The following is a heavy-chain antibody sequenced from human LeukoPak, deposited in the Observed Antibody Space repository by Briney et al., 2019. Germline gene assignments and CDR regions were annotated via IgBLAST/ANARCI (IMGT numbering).Heavy chain of an antibody. Sequence: QPGRSLRLSCVASGFNFSKNDMHWVRQTTKRGLEWVSAIGVGGDTYYAEAVKGRFTISREDGRNSVYLQMTSLSPGDTAVYSCGKAFHYNGIRGEGGSSDCWGQGSLLTAPS. CDR1: GFNFSKND. D-gene: IGHD5-24*01. CDR3: GKAFHYNGIRGEGGSSDC. J-gene: IGHJ4*02. V-gene: IGHV3-13*01. CDR2: IGVGGDT.